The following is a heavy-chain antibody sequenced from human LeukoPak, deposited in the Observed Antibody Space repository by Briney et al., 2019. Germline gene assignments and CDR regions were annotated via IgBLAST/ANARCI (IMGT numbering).Heavy chain of an antibody. J-gene: IGHJ4*02. CDR3: ARGAGAGIAARVGCYDY. CDR1: GGSISSSSYY. D-gene: IGHD6-6*01. CDR2: IYYSGST. Sequence: SETLSLTCTVSGGSISSSSYYWGWIRQPPGKGLEWIGSIYYSGSTYYNPSLKSRVTISVDTSKNQFSLKLSSETAADTAVYYCARGAGAGIAARVGCYDYWGQGTLVTVSS. V-gene: IGHV4-39*07.